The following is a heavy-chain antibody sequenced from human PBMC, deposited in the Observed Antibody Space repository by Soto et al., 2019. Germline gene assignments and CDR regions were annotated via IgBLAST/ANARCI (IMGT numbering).Heavy chain of an antibody. D-gene: IGHD6-13*01. CDR3: AKEVGLVIAAAGPSDYGMDV. Sequence: GGSLRLSCAASGFTFSSYGMHWVRQAPGKGLEWVAVISYDGSNKYYADSVKGRFTISRDNSKNTLYPQMNSLRAEDTAVYYCAKEVGLVIAAAGPSDYGMDVWGQGTTVTVSS. CDR1: GFTFSSYG. CDR2: ISYDGSNK. J-gene: IGHJ6*02. V-gene: IGHV3-30*18.